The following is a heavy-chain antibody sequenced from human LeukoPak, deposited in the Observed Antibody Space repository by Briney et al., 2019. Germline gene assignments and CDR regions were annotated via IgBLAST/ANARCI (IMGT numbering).Heavy chain of an antibody. V-gene: IGHV4-39*01. D-gene: IGHD6-13*01. CDR1: GYSISSSSYY. J-gene: IGHJ4*02. CDR2: IYYSGST. CDR3: ALGGYRESGLDY. Sequence: SETLSLTCTVSGYSISSSSYYWGWIRQPPGKGLEWIGSIYYSGSTYYNPSLKSRVTISVDTSKNQFSLKLSSVTAADTAVYYCALGGYRESGLDYWGQGTLVTVSS.